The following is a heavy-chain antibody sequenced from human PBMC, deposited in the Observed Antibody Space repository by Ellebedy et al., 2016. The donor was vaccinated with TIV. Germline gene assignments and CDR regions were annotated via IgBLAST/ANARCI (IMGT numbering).Heavy chain of an antibody. CDR2: IYYGGST. CDR3: IIEYYYNGMDV. J-gene: IGHJ6*02. D-gene: IGHD2/OR15-2a*01. CDR1: GGSISTSSYY. Sequence: SETLSLTCTVSGGSISTSSYYWGWIRQPPGKGLEWIGSIYYGGSTYYNPSLKSRVTISVDTSKNEFSLKLSSVTAADTAVYYAIIEYYYNGMDVWGQGTTVTVSS. V-gene: IGHV4-39*01.